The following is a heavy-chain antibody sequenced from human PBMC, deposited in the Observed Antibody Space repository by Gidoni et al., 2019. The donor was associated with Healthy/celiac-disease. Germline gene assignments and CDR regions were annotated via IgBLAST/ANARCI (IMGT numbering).Heavy chain of an antibody. V-gene: IGHV4-39*01. CDR1: GGSISSSSYY. J-gene: IGHJ5*02. D-gene: IGHD3-3*01. CDR2: IYYSGST. Sequence: QLQLQESGPGLVKPSETLSLTCTVSGGSISSSSYYWGWIRQPPGKGLEWIGSIYYSGSTYYNPSLKSRVTISVDTSKNQFSLKLSSVTAADTAVYYCARQYDFWSGSSGWFDPRGQGTLVTVSS. CDR3: ARQYDFWSGSSGWFDP.